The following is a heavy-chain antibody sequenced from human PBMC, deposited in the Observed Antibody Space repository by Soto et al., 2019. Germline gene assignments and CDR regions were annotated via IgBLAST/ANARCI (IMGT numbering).Heavy chain of an antibody. CDR2: ISYDGSNK. Sequence: PGGSLRLSCAASGFTFSSYAMHWVRQAPGKGLEWVAVISYDGSNKYYADSVKGRFTISRDNSKNTLYLQMNSLRAEDTAVYYCARDNTIFVGLMDVWGQGTTVTVSS. CDR1: GFTFSSYA. V-gene: IGHV3-30-3*01. D-gene: IGHD3-3*01. J-gene: IGHJ6*02. CDR3: ARDNTIFVGLMDV.